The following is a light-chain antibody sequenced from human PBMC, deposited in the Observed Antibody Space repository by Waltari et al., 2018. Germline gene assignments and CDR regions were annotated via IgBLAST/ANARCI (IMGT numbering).Light chain of an antibody. CDR2: YDD. Sequence: QSVLTQPPSVSEAPRQRVTISCSGSRSNIGNNVVNWYQQLPGKAPKLLIYYDDLLPSGVSDRLSGSKSGTSASLAISGLQSEDEADYYCSAWDDSLNGPVFGGGTKLTVL. J-gene: IGLJ2*01. V-gene: IGLV1-36*01. CDR1: RSNIGNNV. CDR3: SAWDDSLNGPV.